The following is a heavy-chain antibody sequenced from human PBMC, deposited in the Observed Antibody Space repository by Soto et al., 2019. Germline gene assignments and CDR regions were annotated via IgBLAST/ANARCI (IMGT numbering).Heavy chain of an antibody. V-gene: IGHV3-30*18. CDR3: AKDGARYRTPYYYMDV. D-gene: IGHD1-1*01. CDR1: GFTFSSYG. J-gene: IGHJ6*03. Sequence: QVQLVESGGGVVQPRRSLRLSCAASGFTFSSYGMHWVRQAPGKGLEWVAVISYDGSNKYYADSVKGRFTISRDNSKNTLYLQMNSLRAEDTAVYYCAKDGARYRTPYYYMDVWGKGTTVTVSS. CDR2: ISYDGSNK.